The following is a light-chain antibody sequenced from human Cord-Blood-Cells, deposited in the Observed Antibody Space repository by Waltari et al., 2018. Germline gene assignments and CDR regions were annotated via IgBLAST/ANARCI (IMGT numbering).Light chain of an antibody. Sequence: QLVLTQSPSASASLGASVKLTCTLSSGHSSYAIAWHQQQPEKGPRYLMKLNSDGSHSKGDGIPDRFSASSSGGERYRTSSSRQSEDEADYYCQTWGTGIQVFGGGTKLTVL. J-gene: IGLJ3*02. CDR2: LNSDGSH. V-gene: IGLV4-69*01. CDR3: QTWGTGIQV. CDR1: SGHSSYA.